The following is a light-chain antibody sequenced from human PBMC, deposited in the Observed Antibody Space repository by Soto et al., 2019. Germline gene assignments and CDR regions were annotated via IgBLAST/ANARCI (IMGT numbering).Light chain of an antibody. CDR1: SSDVGGYDY. V-gene: IGLV2-8*01. J-gene: IGLJ1*01. Sequence: SGLTQPPSASGSPGRSVTMSCSGTSSDVGGYDYVSWYQQQPGKSPNLMIYEVTIRPSGVSDRFSGSKSGNTASLTVSGLQAEDEADYYCSSYTGGNPSYVFGTGTKVTVL. CDR3: SSYTGGNPSYV. CDR2: EVT.